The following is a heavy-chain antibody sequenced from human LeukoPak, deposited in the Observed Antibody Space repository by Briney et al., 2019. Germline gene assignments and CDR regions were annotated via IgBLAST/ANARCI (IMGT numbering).Heavy chain of an antibody. J-gene: IGHJ4*02. CDR2: INGGNGNT. V-gene: IGHV1-3*01. CDR3: ARLLHPSASSWYSDR. CDR1: GYTFTTYA. D-gene: IGHD6-13*01. Sequence: ASVKVSCKTSGYTFTTYAIHWVRQAPGQGPEWMGWINGGNGNTQYSQKFQGRVTITRDTSASTAYMELSSLKSEDTAVYYCARLLHPSASSWYSDRWGQGTLVTVSS.